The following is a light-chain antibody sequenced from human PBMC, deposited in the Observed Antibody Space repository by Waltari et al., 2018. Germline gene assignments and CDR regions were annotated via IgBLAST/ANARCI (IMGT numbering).Light chain of an antibody. CDR1: QSVRNNY. J-gene: IGKJ2*01. CDR3: QQYDTSPAT. V-gene: IGKV3-20*01. CDR2: GAS. Sequence: ILLTQSPGTLSLSPGARATLSCRASQSVRNNYLAWYQQRPGQAPGLLIHGASRRATGIPDRFSGSGSGTDFTLTISRLEPEDFAVYCCQQYDTSPATFGQGTKLEI.